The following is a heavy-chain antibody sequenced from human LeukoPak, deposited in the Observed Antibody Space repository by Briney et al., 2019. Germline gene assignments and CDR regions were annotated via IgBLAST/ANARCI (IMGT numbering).Heavy chain of an antibody. V-gene: IGHV4-59*01. D-gene: IGHD4-11*01. CDR3: ARTTVTTVWFDP. Sequence: PSETLSLTCTVSGGSISSYYWSWIRQPPGKGLEWIGYIYYSGSTNYNPSLKSRVTISVDASKNQFSLKLSSVIAADTAVYYCARTTVTTVWFDPWGQGTLVTVSS. CDR2: IYYSGST. CDR1: GGSISSYY. J-gene: IGHJ5*02.